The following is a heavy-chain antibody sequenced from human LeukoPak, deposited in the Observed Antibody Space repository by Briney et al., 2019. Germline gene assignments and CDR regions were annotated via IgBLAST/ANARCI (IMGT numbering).Heavy chain of an antibody. CDR2: IYYSGST. D-gene: IGHD6-13*01. J-gene: IGHJ1*01. CDR1: GGSISSYY. CDR3: ARRRSSSWYGYFQH. Sequence: SETLSLTCTVSGGSISSYYWSWIRQPPGKGLEWIGSIYYSGSTYYNPSLKSRVTISVDTSKNQFSLKLSSVTAADTAVYYCARRRSSSWYGYFQHWGQGTLVTVSS. V-gene: IGHV4-39*01.